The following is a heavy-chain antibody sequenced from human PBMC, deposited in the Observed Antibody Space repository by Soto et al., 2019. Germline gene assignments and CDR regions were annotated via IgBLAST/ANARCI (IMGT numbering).Heavy chain of an antibody. D-gene: IGHD1-1*01. CDR3: ARDNNPRTADY. Sequence: ASVKVSCKASGGTFSSYGISWVRQAPGQGLEWMGWISAYNGNTNYAQKLQGRVTMTTDTSTSTAYMELRSLRSDDTAVYYCARDNNPRTADYWGQGTLVTVSS. CDR1: GGTFSSYG. V-gene: IGHV1-18*01. J-gene: IGHJ4*02. CDR2: ISAYNGNT.